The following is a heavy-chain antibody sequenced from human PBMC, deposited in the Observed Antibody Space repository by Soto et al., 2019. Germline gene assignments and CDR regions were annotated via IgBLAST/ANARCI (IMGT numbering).Heavy chain of an antibody. D-gene: IGHD3-3*01. CDR2: ISAYNGNT. CDR3: ARVPSYYDFWSGYYPYFDY. J-gene: IGHJ4*02. Sequence: ASVKVSCKASGYTFTGYGISWVRQAPGQGLEWMGWISAYNGNTNYAQKLQGRVTMTTDTSTSTAYMELRSLRSDDTAVYYCARVPSYYDFWSGYYPYFDYWGQGTLVTVSS. V-gene: IGHV1-18*04. CDR1: GYTFTGYG.